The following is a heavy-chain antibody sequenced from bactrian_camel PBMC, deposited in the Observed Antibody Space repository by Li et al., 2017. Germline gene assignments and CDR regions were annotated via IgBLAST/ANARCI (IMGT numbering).Heavy chain of an antibody. CDR2: YDSNGRM. Sequence: HVQLVESGGDSVQAGGSLQLSCVASGHAYNGYCLGWFRQPPGKEREEVATYDSNGRMTYADSVKGRFTISKDNAKNTLYLQMNSLKPEVTAMYYCAAEIGGPCYYSDFGGSPAHDSFAYWGQGTQVTVS. D-gene: IGHD4*01. V-gene: IGHV3S57*01. CDR1: GHAYNGYC. J-gene: IGHJ4*01. CDR3: AAEIGGPCYYSDFGGSPAHDSFAY.